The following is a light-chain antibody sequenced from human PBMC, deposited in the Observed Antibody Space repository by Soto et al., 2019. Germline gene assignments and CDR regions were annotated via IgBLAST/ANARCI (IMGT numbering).Light chain of an antibody. V-gene: IGKV3-20*01. CDR3: QYYVSSVT. CDR1: QSISNDH. CDR2: GTS. Sequence: EIVVTQSPGTLSLSPGERATLSCRASQSISNDHLAWYQQKPGQAPRLLIYGTSNRATGGIADRFSGSGSGTDFTLTISRLEPEDLAVYYCQYYVSSVTFAEGTKVEIQ. J-gene: IGKJ4*01.